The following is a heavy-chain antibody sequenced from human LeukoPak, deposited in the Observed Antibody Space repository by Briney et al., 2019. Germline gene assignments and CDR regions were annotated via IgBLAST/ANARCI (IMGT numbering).Heavy chain of an antibody. CDR2: INPSGGST. CDR1: GDSLTELS. J-gene: IGHJ4*02. V-gene: IGHV1-46*01. CDR3: ARGYSYGLYY. Sequence: ASVKVSCKVSGDSLTELSMHWVRQAPGQGLEWMGIINPSGGSTSYAQKFQGRVTMTRDTSTSTVYMELSSLRSEDAAVYYCARGYSYGLYYWGQGTLVTVSS. D-gene: IGHD5-18*01.